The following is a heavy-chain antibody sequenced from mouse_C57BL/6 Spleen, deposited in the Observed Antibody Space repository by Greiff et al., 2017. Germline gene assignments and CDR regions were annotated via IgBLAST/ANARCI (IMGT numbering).Heavy chain of an antibody. V-gene: IGHV1-26*01. D-gene: IGHD6-1*01. CDR1: GYKFNDYY. Sequence: VQLQQSGPELVKPGASVKLSCKASGYKFNDYYMNWVKQSHGTSLEWIGDIDPNNGGTSYNQKFQGKAALTVGKSSSTAYMELRSLTTEDSAVYYCARIASGDGPWCAYWGQGTLVTVSA. CDR3: ARIASGDGPWCAY. CDR2: IDPNNGGT. J-gene: IGHJ3*01.